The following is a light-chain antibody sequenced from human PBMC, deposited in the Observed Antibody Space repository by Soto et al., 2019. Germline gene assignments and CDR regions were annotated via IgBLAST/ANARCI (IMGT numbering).Light chain of an antibody. CDR3: SSYTSSSTLAV. J-gene: IGLJ2*01. Sequence: QSALTQPASVSGSPGQSITISCTGTSGDVGGYYYVSWYQQLPGKAPKLMISEVSNRPSGVSNRFSGSKSGNTASLTISGLQAEDEADYYCSSYTSSSTLAVFGGGTKVTVL. V-gene: IGLV2-14*01. CDR2: EVS. CDR1: SGDVGGYYY.